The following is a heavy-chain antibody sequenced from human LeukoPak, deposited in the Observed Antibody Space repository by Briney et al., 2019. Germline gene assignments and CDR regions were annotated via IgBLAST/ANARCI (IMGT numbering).Heavy chain of an antibody. CDR3: TGNYYGSGSCADFDY. CDR2: IRSTANGYAT. CDR1: GFTFSSYW. V-gene: IGHV3-73*01. D-gene: IGHD3-10*01. J-gene: IGHJ4*02. Sequence: QPGGSLRLSCAASGFTFSSYWMSWVRQAPGKGLEWVGRIRSTANGYATAYAASVKGRFTISRDDSKNTAYLQMDSLKTEDTAVYYCTGNYYGSGSCADFDYWGQGTLVTVSS.